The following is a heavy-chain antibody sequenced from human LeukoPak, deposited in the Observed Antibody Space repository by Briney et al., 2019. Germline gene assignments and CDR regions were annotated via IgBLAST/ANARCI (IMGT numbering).Heavy chain of an antibody. Sequence: SVRVSCKASGGTFSSYAISWVRQAPGQGLEWMGRIIPILGIANYAQKFQGRVTITADKSTSTAYMELSSLRSEDTAVYYCARAYSGWDTFDYWGQGTLVTVSS. CDR3: ARAYSGWDTFDY. CDR2: IIPILGIA. CDR1: GGTFSSYA. V-gene: IGHV1-69*04. J-gene: IGHJ4*02. D-gene: IGHD6-19*01.